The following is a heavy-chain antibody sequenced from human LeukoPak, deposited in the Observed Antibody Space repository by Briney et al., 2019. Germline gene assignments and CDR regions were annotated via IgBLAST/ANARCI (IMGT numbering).Heavy chain of an antibody. Sequence: PGGSLRLSCVASGFIFSNYAMNWVRQAAGKGLEWVSTISPSGGVTYNADSVKGRFTISRDNSKNTLYLQMNTLRGEDTAVYYCAKGTTNWPPRCLDPWAQGTLVTVSS. CDR3: AKGTTNWPPRCLDP. D-gene: IGHD1-1*01. V-gene: IGHV3-23*01. CDR2: ISPSGGVT. CDR1: GFIFSNYA. J-gene: IGHJ5*02.